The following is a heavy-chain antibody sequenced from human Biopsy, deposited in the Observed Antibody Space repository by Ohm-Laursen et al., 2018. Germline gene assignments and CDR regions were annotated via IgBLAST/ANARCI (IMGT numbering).Heavy chain of an antibody. D-gene: IGHD2-8*02. V-gene: IGHV3-23*01. CDR3: AKDRDRNLLACFDP. Sequence: GSLRLSCTDSGFTYSRYAMSWVRQAPGKGLEWVSAISGSGRTYYADSVKGRFTISRDNSKNTLFLQLSSLRAEDTAVYHGAKDRDRNLLACFDPWGQGTLVTVSS. CDR1: GFTYSRYA. J-gene: IGHJ5*01. CDR2: ISGSGRT.